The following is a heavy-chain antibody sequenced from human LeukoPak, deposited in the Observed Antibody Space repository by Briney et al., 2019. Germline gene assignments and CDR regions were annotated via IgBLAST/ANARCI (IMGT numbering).Heavy chain of an antibody. CDR3: AREYCSSTSCSAIYYYYYYMDV. D-gene: IGHD2-2*01. CDR2: IYTSGST. J-gene: IGHJ6*03. V-gene: IGHV4-4*09. CDR1: GGSISSYY. Sequence: SETLSLTCTVSGGSISSYYWSWIRQPPGKGLEWIGYIYTSGSTNYNPSLKSRVTMSVDTSKNQFSLKLSSVTAADTAVYYCAREYCSSTSCSAIYYYYYYMDVWGKGTTVTVSS.